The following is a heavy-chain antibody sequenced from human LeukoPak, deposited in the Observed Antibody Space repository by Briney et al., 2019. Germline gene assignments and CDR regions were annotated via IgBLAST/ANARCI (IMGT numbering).Heavy chain of an antibody. D-gene: IGHD3-10*01. CDR1: GFTFSSYA. J-gene: IGHJ5*02. V-gene: IGHV3-23*01. CDR3: ARLGKLLWFGELNH. CDR2: ISGSGGST. Sequence: PGGSLRLSCAASGFTFSSYAMSWVRQAPGKGLEWVSVISGSGGSTYYADSVKGRFTISRDNAKNSLYLQMNSLRAEDTALYYCARLGKLLWFGELNHWGQGNLVTVSS.